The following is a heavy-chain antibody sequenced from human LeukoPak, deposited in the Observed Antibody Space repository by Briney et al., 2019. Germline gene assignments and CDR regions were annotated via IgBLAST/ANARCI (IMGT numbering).Heavy chain of an antibody. D-gene: IGHD5-24*01. V-gene: IGHV3-30*02. Sequence: GGSLRLPCAASGFTFSSYGMHWVRQAPGKGLEWVAFIRYDGSNKYYADSVKGRFTISRDNSKNTLYLQMNSLRAEDTAVYYCAKELGMATPKSDYWGQGTLVTVSS. CDR1: GFTFSSYG. CDR3: AKELGMATPKSDY. J-gene: IGHJ4*02. CDR2: IRYDGSNK.